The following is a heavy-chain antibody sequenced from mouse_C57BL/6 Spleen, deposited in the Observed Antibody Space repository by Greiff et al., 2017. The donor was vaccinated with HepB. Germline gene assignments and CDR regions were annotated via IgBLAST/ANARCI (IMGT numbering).Heavy chain of an antibody. CDR3: ARRGDYYGSRYWYFDV. Sequence: VQLQQSGAELVKPGASVKLSCKASGYTFTSYWMQWVKQRPGQGLEWIGEIDPSDSYTNYNQKFKGKATLTVDTSSSTAYMQLSSLTSEDSAVYYCARRGDYYGSRYWYFDVWGTGTTVTVSS. V-gene: IGHV1-50*01. CDR2: IDPSDSYT. D-gene: IGHD1-1*01. CDR1: GYTFTSYW. J-gene: IGHJ1*03.